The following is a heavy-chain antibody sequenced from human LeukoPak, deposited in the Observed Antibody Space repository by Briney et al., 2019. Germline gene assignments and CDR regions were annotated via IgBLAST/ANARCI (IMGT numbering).Heavy chain of an antibody. V-gene: IGHV3-21*01. J-gene: IGHJ6*02. D-gene: IGHD6-13*01. CDR1: GFTFSSYS. Sequence: GGSLRPSCAASGFTFSSYSMNWVRQAPGKGLEWVSSISSSSSYIYYADSVKGRFTISRDNAKNSLYLQMNSLRAEDTAVYYCARGVYSSSWNYYYYYYGMDVWGQGTTVTVSS. CDR2: ISSSSSYI. CDR3: ARGVYSSSWNYYYYYYGMDV.